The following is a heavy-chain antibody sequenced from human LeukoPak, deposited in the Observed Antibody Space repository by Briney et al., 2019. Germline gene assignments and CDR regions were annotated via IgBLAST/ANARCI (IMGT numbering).Heavy chain of an antibody. CDR1: GGSFSGYY. CDR3: ARDIDTSGWYGPSWFDP. CDR2: MNQSGTT. D-gene: IGHD6-19*01. J-gene: IGHJ5*02. V-gene: IGHV4-34*10. Sequence: PSETLSLTCAVYGGSFSGYYWGWIRQPPGRGLEWIGSMNQSGTTYYNPSLKSRITMSVDTSKNQFSLKLTSLTAADTAVYYCARDIDTSGWYGPSWFDPWGQGALVTVSS.